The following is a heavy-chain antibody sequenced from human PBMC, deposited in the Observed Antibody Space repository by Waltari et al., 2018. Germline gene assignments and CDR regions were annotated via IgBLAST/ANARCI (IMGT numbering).Heavy chain of an antibody. D-gene: IGHD3-10*01. Sequence: GSTYYNPSLKSRVTISVDTSKNQFSLKLSSVTAADTAVYYCARRLLSWFDPWGQGTLVTVSS. J-gene: IGHJ5*02. CDR2: GST. V-gene: IGHV4-39*01. CDR3: ARRLLSWFDP.